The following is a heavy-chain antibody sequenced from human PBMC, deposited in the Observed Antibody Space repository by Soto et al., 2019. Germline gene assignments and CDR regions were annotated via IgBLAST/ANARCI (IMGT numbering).Heavy chain of an antibody. D-gene: IGHD6-19*01. V-gene: IGHV3-7*01. Sequence: EVQLVESGGGLVQAGGSLRLSCAASGFTFSNYWMNWVRQAPGKGLEWVAYISRDGSEKSYVDSVKGRFTISRDNAKKSLFLQMNSLRVEDTAVXXXXRGFGDGWYGGPDYWGQGTLVTVSS. CDR3: XRGFGDGWYGGPDY. CDR1: GFTFSNYW. J-gene: IGHJ4*02. CDR2: ISRDGSEK.